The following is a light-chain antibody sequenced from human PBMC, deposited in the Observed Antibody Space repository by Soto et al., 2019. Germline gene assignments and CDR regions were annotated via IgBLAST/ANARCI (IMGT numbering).Light chain of an antibody. CDR1: QSINSD. CDR2: GAS. CDR3: QQRSNWPWT. Sequence: EIVLTQSPDTLSVSPGETTRLSCRASQSINSDVAWYQQKVGQTPRLLIRGASTRATGIAARFSGSGSGTDFTLTISSLEPEDFAVYYCQQRSNWPWTFGQGTKVDI. V-gene: IGKV3-11*01. J-gene: IGKJ1*01.